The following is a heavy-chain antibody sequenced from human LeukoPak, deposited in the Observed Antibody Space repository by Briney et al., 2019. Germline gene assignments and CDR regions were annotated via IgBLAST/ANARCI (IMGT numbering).Heavy chain of an antibody. CDR3: ARRAYCGGDCYSFDY. CDR1: GYSFTSYW. CDR2: IYPGDSDT. J-gene: IGHJ4*02. V-gene: IGHV5-51*01. D-gene: IGHD2-21*02. Sequence: GESLKISCKDSGYSFTSYWIGWVRQMPGKGLEWMGIIYPGDSDTRYSPSFQGQVTISADKSISTAYLQWSSLKASDTAMYYCARRAYCGGDCYSFDYWGQGTLVTVSS.